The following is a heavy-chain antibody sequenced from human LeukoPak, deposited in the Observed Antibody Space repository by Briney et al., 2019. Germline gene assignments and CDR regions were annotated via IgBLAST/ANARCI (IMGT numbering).Heavy chain of an antibody. V-gene: IGHV4-39*01. CDR1: GGSISSSSYY. CDR2: IYYSGST. Sequence: SETLSLTCTVSGGSISSSSYYWGWIRQPPGKGLEWIGSIYYSGSTYYNPSLKSRVTISVDTSKNQFSLKLSSVTAADTAVYYCARLRGGLHYYDSSGYYDYWGQGTLVTVSS. D-gene: IGHD3-22*01. CDR3: ARLRGGLHYYDSSGYYDY. J-gene: IGHJ4*02.